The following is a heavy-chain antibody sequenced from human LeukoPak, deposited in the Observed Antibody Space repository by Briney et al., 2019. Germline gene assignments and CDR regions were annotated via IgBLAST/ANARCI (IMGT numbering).Heavy chain of an antibody. J-gene: IGHJ3*02. CDR2: ISAYNGNT. Sequence: ASVKVSCKASGYTFTNYGISWVRQAPGQGLEWMGWISAYNGNTNYAQKVQGRVTMTTDTSTSTAYMELRSLRSDDTAVYYCARGPQENLAWLTAFSAFDIWGQGTMVTVSS. D-gene: IGHD6-19*01. CDR3: ARGPQENLAWLTAFSAFDI. V-gene: IGHV1-18*01. CDR1: GYTFTNYG.